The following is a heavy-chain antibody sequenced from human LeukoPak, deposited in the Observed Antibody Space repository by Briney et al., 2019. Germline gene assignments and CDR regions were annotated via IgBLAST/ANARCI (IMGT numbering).Heavy chain of an antibody. V-gene: IGHV7-4-1*02. J-gene: IGHJ4*02. Sequence: ASVKVSCKASGYTFTSYAMNWVRQAPRQGLEWMGWINTNTGNPTYAQGFTGRFVFSLDTSVSTAYLQISSLKAEDTAVYYCAMLKYCSSTSCSVGGYWGQGTLVTVSS. CDR3: AMLKYCSSTSCSVGGY. CDR1: GYTFTSYA. CDR2: INTNTGNP. D-gene: IGHD2-2*01.